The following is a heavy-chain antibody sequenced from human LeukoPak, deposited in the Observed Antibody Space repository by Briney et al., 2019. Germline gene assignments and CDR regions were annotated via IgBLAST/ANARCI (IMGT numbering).Heavy chain of an antibody. D-gene: IGHD4-17*01. Sequence: RAGGSLRLSCAASGCTFSSYRMSWVRQAPGKGLEWVANIKQDGSEKYYVDSVKGRFTISRDNAKNSLYLQMNSLRAEDTAVYYCARERYGDYVNYFDYWGQGTLVTVSS. CDR2: IKQDGSEK. CDR3: ARERYGDYVNYFDY. CDR1: GCTFSSYR. V-gene: IGHV3-7*01. J-gene: IGHJ4*02.